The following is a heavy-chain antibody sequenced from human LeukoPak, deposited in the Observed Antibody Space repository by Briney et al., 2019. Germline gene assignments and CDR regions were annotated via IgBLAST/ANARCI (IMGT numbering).Heavy chain of an antibody. Sequence: SETLSLTCSVSGASMTTTYWNWVRQAPGKGLEWIGYFYYRGTPTYSPSLKSRVTISFDMSKNQFSLNVTSVTAADTAMYYCERGRCVPSHFFYYMDVWGNGTPVTVSS. CDR1: GASMTTTY. J-gene: IGHJ6*03. V-gene: IGHV4-59*01. CDR3: ERGRCVPSHFFYYMDV. CDR2: FYYRGTP. D-gene: IGHD2-8*01.